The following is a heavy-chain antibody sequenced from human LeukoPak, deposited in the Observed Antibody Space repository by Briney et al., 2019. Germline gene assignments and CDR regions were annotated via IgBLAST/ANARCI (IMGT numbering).Heavy chain of an antibody. V-gene: IGHV4-34*01. CDR1: GVSFSGYY. CDR3: ARAHYDRRLDY. Sequence: SETLSLTCAVYGVSFSGYYWSWIRQPPGKGLEWIGEINHSGSTNYSPSLKSRVTISVDTSKNQFSLKLTSVTAADTAVYYCARAHYDRRLDYWGQGTLVAVSS. J-gene: IGHJ4*02. D-gene: IGHD3-9*01. CDR2: INHSGST.